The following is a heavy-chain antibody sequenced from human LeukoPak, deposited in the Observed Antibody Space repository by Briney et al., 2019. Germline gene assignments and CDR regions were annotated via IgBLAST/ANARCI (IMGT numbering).Heavy chain of an antibody. V-gene: IGHV4-59*01. D-gene: IGHD5-24*01. CDR2: ISYSGST. CDR3: ARGTREDDYKLGDYSYYYMDV. J-gene: IGHJ6*03. Sequence: PSETLSLTCTVSRGSITRYFWTWIRQPPGKGLEWIGYISYSGSTNYNPSLKSRVTISLDTSKNQFTLNLNSVTAADSAVYFCARGTREDDYKLGDYSYYYMDVWGKGTTVTVSS. CDR1: RGSITRYF.